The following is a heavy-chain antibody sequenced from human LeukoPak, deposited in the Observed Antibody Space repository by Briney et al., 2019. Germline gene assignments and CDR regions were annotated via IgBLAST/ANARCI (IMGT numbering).Heavy chain of an antibody. CDR1: GGSISSYY. D-gene: IGHD4-17*01. CDR3: AREDPQTTVPEGMDV. V-gene: IGHV4-59*01. J-gene: IGHJ6*02. CDR2: IYTSGST. Sequence: SETLSPTCTVSGGSISSYYWSWIRQPPGKGLEWIGYIYTSGSTNYNPSLKSRVTISVDPSKNQFSLQLRSVTAADTAVYYCAREDPQTTVPEGMDVWGQGTTVIVSS.